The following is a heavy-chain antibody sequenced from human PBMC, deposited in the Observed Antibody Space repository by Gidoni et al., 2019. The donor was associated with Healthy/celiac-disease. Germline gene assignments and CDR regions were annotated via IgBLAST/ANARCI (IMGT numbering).Heavy chain of an antibody. V-gene: IGHV3-30*18. Sequence: QVQLVESGGGVVQPGRSLRLSCAAPGFTFISYGRHWVRPAQGKGLEWVAVISYEGSNKYYADSRKGRFTRSRDKSKNTLYLQMNSLRAEDRAVYYSAKDIRGGKVTMVRGFGGYYYGMDVWGQGTTVTVSS. D-gene: IGHD3-10*01. CDR1: GFTFISYG. CDR2: ISYEGSNK. CDR3: AKDIRGGKVTMVRGFGGYYYGMDV. J-gene: IGHJ6*02.